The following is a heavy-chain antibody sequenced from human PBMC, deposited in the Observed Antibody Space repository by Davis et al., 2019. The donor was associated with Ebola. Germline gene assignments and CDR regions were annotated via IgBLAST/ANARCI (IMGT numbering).Heavy chain of an antibody. CDR1: GFSVSGNY. CDR2: IYYSGST. V-gene: IGHV4-39*02. J-gene: IGHJ5*02. CDR3: AREVRGGFDP. D-gene: IGHD3-10*01. Sequence: ESLKISCAASGFSVSGNYMSWVRQAPGKGLEWIGSIYYSGSTYYNPSLKSRVTISVDTSKNQFSLKLSSVTAADTAVYYCAREVRGGFDPWGQGTLVTVSS.